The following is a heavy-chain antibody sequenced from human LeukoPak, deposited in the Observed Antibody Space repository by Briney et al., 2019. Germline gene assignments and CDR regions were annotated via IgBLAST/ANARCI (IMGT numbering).Heavy chain of an antibody. Sequence: SETLSLTCTVSGGSISSGGYYWSWIRQHPGKGLEWIGYIYYSGSTYYNPSLKSRVTISVDTSKNQFSLKLSSVTAADTAVYYCARESSGNFIPDYFDYWGQGTLVTVSS. J-gene: IGHJ4*02. V-gene: IGHV4-31*03. CDR3: ARESSGNFIPDYFDY. CDR1: GGSISSGGYY. CDR2: IYYSGST. D-gene: IGHD3-10*01.